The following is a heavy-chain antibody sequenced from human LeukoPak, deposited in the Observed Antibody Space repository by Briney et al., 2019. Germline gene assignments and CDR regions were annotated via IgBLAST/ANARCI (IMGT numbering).Heavy chain of an antibody. V-gene: IGHV3-23*01. CDR3: AKDSSSSFSVY. Sequence: GGSLRLSCAASGFTFSSYAMSWVRQAPGKGLEWVSAISGSGGSTYYADSVKGRFTISRDNSKNTVYLQMNSLRAEDTAVYYCAKDSSSSFSVYWGQGTLVTVSS. J-gene: IGHJ4*02. CDR2: ISGSGGST. D-gene: IGHD6-6*01. CDR1: GFTFSSYA.